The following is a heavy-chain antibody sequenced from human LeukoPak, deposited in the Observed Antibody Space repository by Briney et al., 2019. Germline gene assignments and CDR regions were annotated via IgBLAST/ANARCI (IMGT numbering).Heavy chain of an antibody. V-gene: IGHV3-48*03. CDR3: ARGFRHTAMFLDS. Sequence: GGSLRLSCAASGFTFSSYEMNWVRQAPGEGLEWISCISSSGSPIYYADSVKGRFTISRDNAKSSLYLQMNSLRAEDTAVYYCARGFRHTAMFLDSWGQGTLVTVSS. CDR2: ISSSGSPI. J-gene: IGHJ4*02. CDR1: GFTFSSYE. D-gene: IGHD5-18*01.